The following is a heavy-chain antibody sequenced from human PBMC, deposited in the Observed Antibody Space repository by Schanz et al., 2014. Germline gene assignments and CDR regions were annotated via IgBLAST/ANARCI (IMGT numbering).Heavy chain of an antibody. V-gene: IGHV7-4-1*02. D-gene: IGHD3-3*02. Sequence: QVLLVQSGSELKKPGASVKVSCMASGYNFKTYGMNWVRQAPGQGLEWMGWINTDTGNPTYAQGLTGRFVFPLATSVNTAXXPISSLKAEDTAVYYCARISMGGVRLPSYYGMDAWGQGTPVTVSS. CDR2: INTDTGNP. CDR1: GYNFKTYG. J-gene: IGHJ6*02. CDR3: ARISMGGVRLPSYYGMDA.